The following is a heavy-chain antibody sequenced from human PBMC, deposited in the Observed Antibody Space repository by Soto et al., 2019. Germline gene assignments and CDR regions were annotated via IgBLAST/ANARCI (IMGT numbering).Heavy chain of an antibody. CDR1: GYTFTSYY. V-gene: IGHV1-46*01. CDR3: AWHYGDYFGDFDY. CDR2: INPSGGST. Sequence: ASVKVSCKASGYTFTSYYMHWVRQAPGQGLEWMGIINPSGGSTNYAQKLQGRVTMTTDTSTSTAYMELRSLRSDDTAVYYCAWHYGDYFGDFDYWGQGTLVTVSS. J-gene: IGHJ4*02. D-gene: IGHD4-17*01.